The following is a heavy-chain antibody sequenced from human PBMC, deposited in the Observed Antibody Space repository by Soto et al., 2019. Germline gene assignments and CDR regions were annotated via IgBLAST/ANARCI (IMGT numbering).Heavy chain of an antibody. V-gene: IGHV3-74*01. CDR2: ISSDGSNT. Sequence: HPGGSLRLSCAASGFTFSGYWVHWVRQVPGKGLVWVSHISSDGSNTGYADSVKGRFTISRDNAKNTLYLQMNSLRAEDTAVYYCARGRPAMPLICDYWGQGTLVTVSS. J-gene: IGHJ4*02. D-gene: IGHD2-2*01. CDR3: ARGRPAMPLICDY. CDR1: GFTFSGYW.